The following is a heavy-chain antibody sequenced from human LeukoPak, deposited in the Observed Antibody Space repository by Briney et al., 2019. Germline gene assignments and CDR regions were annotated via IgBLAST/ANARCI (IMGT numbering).Heavy chain of an antibody. CDR3: AREGPVGTDGF. CDR2: RVPILGPT. CDR1: GGSFSSYG. J-gene: IGHJ1*01. D-gene: IGHD5-24*01. Sequence: ASVKVSCKASGGSFSSYGISWVRQAPGQGLEWMGGRVPILGPTNLAQKFQGRLTITADESTSTAYMELNGLSVEGTAVYYCAREGPVGTDGFWGQGTLVTVSS. V-gene: IGHV1-69*13.